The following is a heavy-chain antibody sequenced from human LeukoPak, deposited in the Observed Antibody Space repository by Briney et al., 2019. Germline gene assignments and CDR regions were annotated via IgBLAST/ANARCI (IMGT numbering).Heavy chain of an antibody. J-gene: IGHJ6*02. Sequence: GGSLRLSCAASGFTFSSYWMHWVRQAPGKGLVWVSRINSDGSSTSYADSVKGRFTISRDNAKNTLYLRMNSLRAEDTAVYYCARDPSSSSGLHYYYGMDVWGQGTTVTVSS. CDR1: GFTFSSYW. D-gene: IGHD6-6*01. V-gene: IGHV3-74*01. CDR2: INSDGSST. CDR3: ARDPSSSSGLHYYYGMDV.